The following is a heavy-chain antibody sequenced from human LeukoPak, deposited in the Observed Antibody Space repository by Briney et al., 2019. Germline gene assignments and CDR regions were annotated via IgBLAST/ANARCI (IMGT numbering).Heavy chain of an antibody. D-gene: IGHD3-22*01. Sequence: PGGSLRLSCAASGFTVSSNYMSWVRQAPGKGLERVSVIYSGGSTYYADSVKGRFTISRDNSKNTLYLQMNSLRAEDTAVYYCARETDYYDGGAFDIWGQGTMVTVSS. CDR3: ARETDYYDGGAFDI. V-gene: IGHV3-53*01. J-gene: IGHJ3*02. CDR2: IYSGGST. CDR1: GFTVSSNY.